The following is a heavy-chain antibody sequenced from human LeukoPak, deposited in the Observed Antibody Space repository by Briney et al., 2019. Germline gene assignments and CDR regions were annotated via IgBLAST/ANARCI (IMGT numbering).Heavy chain of an antibody. V-gene: IGHV1-24*01. CDR1: GYTLTELS. CDR3: ATGYDSSGSTFDY. CDR2: FDPEDGET. D-gene: IGHD3-22*01. J-gene: IGHJ4*02. Sequence: ASVKVSCKVSGYTLTELSMHWVRQAPGKGLEWMGGFDPEDGETIYAQKFQGRVTMTEDTSTDTAYMELSSLRSEDTTVYYCATGYDSSGSTFDYWGQGTLVTVSS.